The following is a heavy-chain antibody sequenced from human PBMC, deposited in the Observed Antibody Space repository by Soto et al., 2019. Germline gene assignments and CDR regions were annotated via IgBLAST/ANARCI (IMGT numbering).Heavy chain of an antibody. Sequence: GSLILSCSASGFTFSSYAMHWVRQAPGKGLEWVAVISHGGSNKYYADSVKGRFTISRDNSKNTLYLQMNSLRAEDTAVYYCASSSRSWYDDYWGQGTLVTVYS. CDR2: ISHGGSNK. D-gene: IGHD6-13*01. J-gene: IGHJ4*02. CDR1: GFTFSSYA. CDR3: ASSSRSWYDDY. V-gene: IGHV3-30-3*01.